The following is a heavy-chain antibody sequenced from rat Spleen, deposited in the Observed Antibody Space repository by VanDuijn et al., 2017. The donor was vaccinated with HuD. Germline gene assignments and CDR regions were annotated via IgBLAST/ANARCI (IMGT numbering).Heavy chain of an antibody. J-gene: IGHJ3*01. Sequence: EVQLVESGGGLVQPGRSLKLSCVASGFTFNNYWMTWIRQAPGKGLEWVASISYDGSSTYYRDSVKGRFTISRHNAKTTLYLQMDSLRSEDTATYYCASNYPGVYWGQGTLVTVSS. CDR1: GFTFNNYW. CDR3: ASNYPGVY. D-gene: IGHD1-4*01. V-gene: IGHV5-31*01. CDR2: ISYDGSST.